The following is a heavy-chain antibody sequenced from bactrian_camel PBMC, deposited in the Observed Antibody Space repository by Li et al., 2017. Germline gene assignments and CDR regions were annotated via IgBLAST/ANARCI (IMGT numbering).Heavy chain of an antibody. Sequence: VQLVESGGGSVQAGGSLRLFCTASGYTSGCMGWFRQAPGKGREGVASVNTVDGSAHYADPVTGRFSISRDAATSTVYLQMNDLKPEDTAIYYCAAARRGSGRTCSDTDDYDLTGQGTQVTVSS. CDR2: VNTVDGSA. CDR3: AAARRGSGRTCSDTDDYDL. D-gene: IGHD3*01. CDR1: GYTSGC. V-gene: IGHV3S32*01. J-gene: IGHJ4*01.